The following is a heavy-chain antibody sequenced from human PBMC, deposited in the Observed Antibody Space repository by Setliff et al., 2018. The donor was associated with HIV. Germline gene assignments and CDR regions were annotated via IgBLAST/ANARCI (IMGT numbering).Heavy chain of an antibody. CDR3: WSGYTSGR. CDR2: ISNDGGRE. D-gene: IGHD6-19*01. J-gene: IGHJ4*02. V-gene: IGHV3-7*01. CDR1: GFRVTDTY. Sequence: GGSLRLSCEASGFRVTDTYMAWIRQAPGRGLEWAAIISNDGGREYYVDSVKGRFTISRDNAKSSLYLQMDSLRVEDTSVYYCWSGYTSGRWGQGTLVTVSS.